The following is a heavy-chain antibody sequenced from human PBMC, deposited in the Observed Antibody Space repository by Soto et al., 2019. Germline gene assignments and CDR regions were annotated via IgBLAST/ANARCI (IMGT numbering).Heavy chain of an antibody. Sequence: GGSLRLSCTASVLTFGNYAISWVRQAPGKGLEWVGLIRNQTYSETTQYAPSLKGRFTISRDDSNSIAYLQMSSLQVDDSAVYYCTSAASPGMSYFFDSCGQGLLVTVYS. CDR1: VLTFGNYA. CDR2: IRNQTYSETT. V-gene: IGHV3-49*04. J-gene: IGHJ4*02. D-gene: IGHD6-25*01. CDR3: TSAASPGMSYFFDS.